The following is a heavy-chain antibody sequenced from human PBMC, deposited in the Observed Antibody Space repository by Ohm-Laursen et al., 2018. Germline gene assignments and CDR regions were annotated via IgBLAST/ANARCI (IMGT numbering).Heavy chain of an antibody. CDR3: AKDSVTRRGYSGYERFDY. D-gene: IGHD5-12*01. CDR2: ISYDGRNK. Sequence: SLRLSCTASGFTFSSYGMHWVRQAPGKGLEWVAVISYDGRNKYYADSVKGRFTISRDNSKNTLYLQMNSLRAEDTAVYYCAKDSVTRRGYSGYERFDYWGQGTLVTVSS. J-gene: IGHJ4*02. CDR1: GFTFSSYG. V-gene: IGHV3-30*18.